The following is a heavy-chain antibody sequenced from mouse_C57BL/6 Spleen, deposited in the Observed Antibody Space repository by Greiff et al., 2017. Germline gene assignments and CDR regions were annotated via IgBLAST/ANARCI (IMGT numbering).Heavy chain of an antibody. CDR3: ARYGSSPFDY. CDR2: INPGSGGT. Sequence: VKLMESGAELVRPGTSVKVSCKASGYAFTNYLIEWVKQRPGQGLEWIGVINPGSGGTNYNEKFKGKATLTADKSSSTAYMQLSSLTSEDSAVXFCARYGSSPFDYWGQGTTLTVSS. V-gene: IGHV1-54*01. J-gene: IGHJ2*01. CDR1: GYAFTNYL. D-gene: IGHD1-1*01.